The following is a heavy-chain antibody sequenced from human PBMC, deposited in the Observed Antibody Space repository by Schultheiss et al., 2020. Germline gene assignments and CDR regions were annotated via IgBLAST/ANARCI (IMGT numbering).Heavy chain of an antibody. V-gene: IGHV4-34*01. D-gene: IGHD5/OR15-5a*01. J-gene: IGHJ5*02. Sequence: SETLSLTCAVYGESFSGYYWTWIRQPLGKRPEWIGEINHSGNTNYNPTLKSRVSTVVDTSKNQFSLKLSSVTAADTAVYYCARVGLRSWFDPWGQGTLVTVSS. CDR1: GESFSGYY. CDR2: INHSGNT. CDR3: ARVGLRSWFDP.